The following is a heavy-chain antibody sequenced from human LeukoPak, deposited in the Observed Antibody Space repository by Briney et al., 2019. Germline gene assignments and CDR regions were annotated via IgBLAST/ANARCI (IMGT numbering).Heavy chain of an antibody. CDR1: GGSFSGYY. CDR3: AREAMAAAGTRDWFDP. V-gene: IGHV4-34*01. J-gene: IGHJ5*02. D-gene: IGHD6-13*01. Sequence: SETLSLTCAVYGGSFSGYYWSWIRQPPGKGLEWIGEINHSGSTNYNPSLKSRVTISVDTSKNQFSLKLSSVTAADTAVYYCAREAMAAAGTRDWFDPWGQGTLVTVSS. CDR2: INHSGST.